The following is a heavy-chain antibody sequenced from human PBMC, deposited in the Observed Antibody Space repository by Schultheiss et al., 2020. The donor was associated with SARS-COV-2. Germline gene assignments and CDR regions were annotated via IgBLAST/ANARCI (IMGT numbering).Heavy chain of an antibody. D-gene: IGHD3-10*01. J-gene: IGHJ6*03. Sequence: GESLKISCSASGFTFSSYAMHWVRQAPGKGLEWVAVIWYDGSNKYYADSVKGRFTISRDNAKNSLYLQMNSLRAEDTALYYCAKASPIWFGESPPYYMDVWGKGTTVTVSS. CDR2: IWYDGSNK. CDR1: GFTFSSYA. CDR3: AKASPIWFGESPPYYMDV. V-gene: IGHV3-33*03.